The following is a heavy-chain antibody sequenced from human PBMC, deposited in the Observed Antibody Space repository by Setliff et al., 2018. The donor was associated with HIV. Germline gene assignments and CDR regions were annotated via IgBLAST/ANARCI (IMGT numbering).Heavy chain of an antibody. CDR2: INHSANT. V-gene: IGHV4-34*01. CDR3: ARGVIETDYDYVDIYYYNYMDV. J-gene: IGHJ6*03. CDR1: GGSFSGNY. D-gene: IGHD5-12*01. Sequence: SETLSLTCAVYGGSFSGNYWNWIRQPPGKGLEWIGEINHSANTNYSPSLKSRVTISVDTSKKHFSLRLTSVTAADTAVYFCARGVIETDYDYVDIYYYNYMDVWGKGTTVTVSS.